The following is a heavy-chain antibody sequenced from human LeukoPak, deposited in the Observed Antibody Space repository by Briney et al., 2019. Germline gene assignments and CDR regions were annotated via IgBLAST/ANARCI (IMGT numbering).Heavy chain of an antibody. V-gene: IGHV1-69*10. CDR3: ASPLAGYCSSTSCPFGNYYYYGMDV. CDR2: IIPILGIA. D-gene: IGHD2-2*01. J-gene: IGHJ6*02. CDR1: GGTFSSYA. Sequence: ASVKVSCKASGGTFSSYAISWVPQAPGQGLEWMGGIIPILGIANYAQKFQGRVTITADKSTSTAYMELSSLRSEDTAVYYCASPLAGYCSSTSCPFGNYYYYGMDVWGQGTTVTVSS.